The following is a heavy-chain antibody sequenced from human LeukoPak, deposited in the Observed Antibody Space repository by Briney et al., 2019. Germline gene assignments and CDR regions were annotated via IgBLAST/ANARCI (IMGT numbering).Heavy chain of an antibody. CDR3: ARGSRYCSSTSCYVTDYYYYYGMDV. J-gene: IGHJ6*02. CDR1: GGSISSGGYY. CDR2: IYYSGST. V-gene: IGHV4-31*03. D-gene: IGHD2-2*01. Sequence: SQTLSLTCTVSGGSISSGGYYWSWIRQHPGKGLEWIGYIYYSGSTYYNPSLKSRVTIPVDTSKNQFSLKLSSVTAADTAVYYCARGSRYCSSTSCYVTDYYYYYGMDVWGQGTTVTVSS.